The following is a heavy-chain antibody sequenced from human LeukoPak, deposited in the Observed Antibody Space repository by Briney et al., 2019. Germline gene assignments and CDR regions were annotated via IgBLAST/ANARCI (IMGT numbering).Heavy chain of an antibody. CDR1: GFTFSRYS. CDR3: ARAHGSYDFWSGYLNPHEYYYMDV. Sequence: QSGGSLRLSCAASGFTFSRYSMHWVRQAPGKGLEWVANIKQDGSEKYYVDSVKGRFTISRDNAKNSLYLQMNSLRAEDTAVYYCARAHGSYDFWSGYLNPHEYYYMDVWGKGTTVTVSS. J-gene: IGHJ6*03. D-gene: IGHD3-3*01. V-gene: IGHV3-7*01. CDR2: IKQDGSEK.